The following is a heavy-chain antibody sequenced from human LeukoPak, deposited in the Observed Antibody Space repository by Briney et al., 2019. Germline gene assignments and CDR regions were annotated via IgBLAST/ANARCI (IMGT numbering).Heavy chain of an antibody. V-gene: IGHV1-69*05. CDR3: ARNVAGTIQAFDI. D-gene: IGHD6-19*01. J-gene: IGHJ3*02. CDR1: GGTFSSYA. Sequence: SVKVSCKAPGGTFSSYAISWVRQAPGQGLEWMGGIIPIFGTANYAQKFQGRVTITTDESTSTAYMELSSLRSEDTAVYYCARNVAGTIQAFDIWGQGTMVTVSS. CDR2: IIPIFGTA.